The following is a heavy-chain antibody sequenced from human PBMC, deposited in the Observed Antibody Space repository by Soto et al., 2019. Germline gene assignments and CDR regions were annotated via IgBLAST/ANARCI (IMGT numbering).Heavy chain of an antibody. Sequence: GGSLRLSCAVSGFTFSPYSMNWVRQAPGKGLEWISYISSGGDTIYYADSVRGRFTVSRDNTKNSLYLQMDSLRDEDTAVYYCARDRSTIYGVVTHIDYWGQGTLVTVSS. CDR1: GFTFSPYS. J-gene: IGHJ4*02. D-gene: IGHD3-3*01. CDR3: ARDRSTIYGVVTHIDY. V-gene: IGHV3-48*02. CDR2: ISSGGDTI.